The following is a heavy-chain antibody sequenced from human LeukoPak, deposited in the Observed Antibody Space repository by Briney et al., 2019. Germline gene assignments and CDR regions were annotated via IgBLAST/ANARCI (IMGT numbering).Heavy chain of an antibody. Sequence: GGSLTLSCAASGFTFSSFAMSWVRQAPGKGLEYVSAISSNGGGMYYANSVKGRFTISRDNSKNTLYLQVGSLRVEDMGVYYCARITEGYSYGGYFDYWGQGTLVTVSS. CDR1: GFTFSSFA. V-gene: IGHV3-64*01. CDR3: ARITEGYSYGGYFDY. CDR2: ISSNGGGM. D-gene: IGHD5-18*01. J-gene: IGHJ4*02.